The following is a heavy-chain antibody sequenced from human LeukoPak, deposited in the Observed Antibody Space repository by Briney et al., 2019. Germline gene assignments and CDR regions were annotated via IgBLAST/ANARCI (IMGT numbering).Heavy chain of an antibody. J-gene: IGHJ4*02. Sequence: GGSLRLSCAASGFTFSSYAMSWVRQAPGKGLEWVSAISGSGGSTYYADSVKGRFTISRDNSKNTLYLQMNSLRAEDTAVYYCANYGGRDGYNSYFDYWGQGTPVTVSS. CDR2: ISGSGGST. CDR3: ANYGGRDGYNSYFDY. CDR1: GFTFSSYA. D-gene: IGHD5-24*01. V-gene: IGHV3-23*01.